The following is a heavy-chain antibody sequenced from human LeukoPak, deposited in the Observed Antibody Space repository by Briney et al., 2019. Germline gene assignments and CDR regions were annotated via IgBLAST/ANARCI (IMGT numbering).Heavy chain of an antibody. CDR3: ARVGAWELQRVFEY. CDR1: GFTFTNYW. Sequence: PGGSLRLSCAASGFTFTNYWTTWVRQVPGKGLEWVANIHKAGSESYYVDSVKGRFAISRDNAKNSLYLQLSSLRVEDTAVYYCARVGAWELQRVFEYWGQGTLVTVSS. CDR2: IHKAGSES. V-gene: IGHV3-7*01. J-gene: IGHJ4*02. D-gene: IGHD1-26*01.